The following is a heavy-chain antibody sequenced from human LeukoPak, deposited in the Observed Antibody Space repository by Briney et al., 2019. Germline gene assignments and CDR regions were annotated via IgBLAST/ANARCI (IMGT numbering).Heavy chain of an antibody. CDR1: GGSISSSNW. V-gene: IGHV4-4*02. J-gene: IGHJ4*02. CDR2: IDHSGST. Sequence: PSGTLSLTCAVSGGSISSSNWWSWVRQPPGKGLEWIGEIDHSGSTNYNPSLKSRVTISVDKSKNQFSLKLSSVTAADTAVYYCARDKITMVRGVIALFDYWGQGTLVTVSS. CDR3: ARDKITMVRGVIALFDY. D-gene: IGHD3-10*01.